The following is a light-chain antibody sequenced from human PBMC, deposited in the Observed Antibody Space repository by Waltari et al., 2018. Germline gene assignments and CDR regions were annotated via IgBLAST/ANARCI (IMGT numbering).Light chain of an antibody. V-gene: IGKV1D-12*01. CDR1: QSISNW. CDR3: QQADSFPIT. Sequence: IQLAQSPTSVYASVRDMVTIACRARQSISNWLAWHQQKPGKAPKLLIYAASSLQSEVPSRFSVSGSGTDFTLTISSLQPEDFATYFCQQADSFPITFGQGTRVEI. J-gene: IGKJ5*01. CDR2: AAS.